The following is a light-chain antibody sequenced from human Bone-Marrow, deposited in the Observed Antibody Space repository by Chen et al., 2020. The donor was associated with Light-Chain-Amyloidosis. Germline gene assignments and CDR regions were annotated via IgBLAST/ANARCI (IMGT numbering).Light chain of an antibody. Sequence: QSALTQPASVSGSPGQSITISCTGTVTDVGSYNLVSWDQQYPGKAPKLLIYEDTKRPSGVSHRFSASKSGITASLTISGIQAEDEAVYYCCSYAGTPWLFGGGTYLTVL. J-gene: IGLJ3*02. V-gene: IGLV2-23*01. CDR3: CSYAGTPWL. CDR1: VTDVGSYNL. CDR2: EDT.